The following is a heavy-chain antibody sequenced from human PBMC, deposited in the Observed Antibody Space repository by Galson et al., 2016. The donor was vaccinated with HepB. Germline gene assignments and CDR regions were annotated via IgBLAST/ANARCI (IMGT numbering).Heavy chain of an antibody. CDR2: TYYKFKWYN. CDR3: VRESGYNYFDF. V-gene: IGHV6-1*01. Sequence: CAISGDSVSSNNVAWNWIRQSPSRGLEWLGRTYYKFKWYNDYAVSVKSRITIKPDTPKNQFSLQLNSVTPDDTAVYFRVRESGYNYFDFWGQGALVTVSS. D-gene: IGHD5-12*01. J-gene: IGHJ4*02. CDR1: GDSVSSNNVA.